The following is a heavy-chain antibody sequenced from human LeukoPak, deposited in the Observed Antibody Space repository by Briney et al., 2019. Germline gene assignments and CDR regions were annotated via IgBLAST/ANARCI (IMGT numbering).Heavy chain of an antibody. J-gene: IGHJ4*02. D-gene: IGHD3-3*01. V-gene: IGHV3-53*01. Sequence: GGSLRLSCAASGFTVSSNYMSWVRQAPGKGLEWVSVIYSGGSTYYADSVKGRFTISRDNSKNTLYLQMNSLRAEDTAVYYCAKDNDFWSGQLDYWGQGTLVTVSS. CDR1: GFTVSSNY. CDR2: IYSGGST. CDR3: AKDNDFWSGQLDY.